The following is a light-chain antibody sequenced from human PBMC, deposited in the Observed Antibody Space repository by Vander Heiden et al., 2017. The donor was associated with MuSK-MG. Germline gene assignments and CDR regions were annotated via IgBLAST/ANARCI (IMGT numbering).Light chain of an antibody. CDR3: QVYNTWPRT. CDR2: GAS. CDR1: QSVSSN. Sequence: EIVMTQSPATLSVSPGERATLSCRASQSVSSNLAWYQQKPGQAPRLLIYGASTRATGIPARLSGSGSGTEFTLTIRSLQSEDFTVYYSQVYNTWPRTFGQGTKVEIK. V-gene: IGKV3-15*01. J-gene: IGKJ1*01.